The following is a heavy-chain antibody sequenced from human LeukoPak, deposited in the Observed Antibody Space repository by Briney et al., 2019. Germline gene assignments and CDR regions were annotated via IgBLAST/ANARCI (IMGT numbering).Heavy chain of an antibody. CDR1: QFTFRSYD. J-gene: IGHJ5*02. CDR2: ISSDGSVT. V-gene: IGHV3-30*18. Sequence: GGSLRLSCAVSQFTFRSYDMHWVRQAPGKGLHWVAIISSDGSVTYYADSVKGRFTISRDNSKDTLYLQMNGLTAEDTAMYYCAKGLGYYASGTYYNRIPDPWGQGTLVTVSS. CDR3: AKGLGYYASGTYYNRIPDP. D-gene: IGHD3-10*01.